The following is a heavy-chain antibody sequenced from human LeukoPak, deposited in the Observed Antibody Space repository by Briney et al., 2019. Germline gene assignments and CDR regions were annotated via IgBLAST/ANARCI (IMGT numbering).Heavy chain of an antibody. J-gene: IGHJ4*02. CDR2: IYSSGSI. CDR1: GGSFSGYY. CDR3: ARDLAGDLGY. V-gene: IGHV4-4*07. D-gene: IGHD6-19*01. Sequence: SETLSLTCAVYGGSFSGYYWSWIRQPAGKGLEWIGRIYSSGSINYNPSLKSRVTMSVDTSKNQFSLKISSVTAADTAVYYCARDLAGDLGYWGQGTLVTVSS.